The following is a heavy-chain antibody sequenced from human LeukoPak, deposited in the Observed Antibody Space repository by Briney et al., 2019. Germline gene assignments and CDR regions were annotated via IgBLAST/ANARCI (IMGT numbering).Heavy chain of an antibody. J-gene: IGHJ4*02. CDR3: ARGPSDGYNSSFDY. D-gene: IGHD5-24*01. V-gene: IGHV4-34*01. CDR2: INNSGST. Sequence: SETLSRNCAVYGGSFSGYYWSWIRQPPGKGLEWIGEINNSGSTNYNPSLKSRVTISVDTSKNQFSLKLSSVTAADTAVYYCARGPSDGYNSSFDYWGQGTLVTVSS. CDR1: GGSFSGYY.